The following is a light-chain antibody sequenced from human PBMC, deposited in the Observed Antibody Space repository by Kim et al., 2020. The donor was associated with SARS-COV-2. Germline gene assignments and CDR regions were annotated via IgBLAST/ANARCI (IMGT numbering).Light chain of an antibody. Sequence: PGEKATPSCRASQSVSSYLAWYQQKPGQAPRLLIYDASNRATGIPARFSVSGSGTDFTLTISSRGPEDFAVYYCQQRRNWPPRYTFGQGTKLEI. V-gene: IGKV3-11*01. CDR1: QSVSSY. J-gene: IGKJ2*01. CDR2: DAS. CDR3: QQRRNWPPRYT.